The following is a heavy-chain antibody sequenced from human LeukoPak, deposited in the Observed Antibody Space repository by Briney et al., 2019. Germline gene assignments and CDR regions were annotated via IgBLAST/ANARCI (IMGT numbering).Heavy chain of an antibody. Sequence: GGFLRLSCAASGFIFSNNWMSWVRQAPGKGLEWVAFIRYDGSDKYYADSVKGRFTISRDNSKNTLYLQMNSLRAEDTAVYYCAKREMATSEGFDYWGQGTLVTVSS. V-gene: IGHV3-30*02. D-gene: IGHD5-24*01. CDR2: IRYDGSDK. J-gene: IGHJ4*02. CDR1: GFIFSNNW. CDR3: AKREMATSEGFDY.